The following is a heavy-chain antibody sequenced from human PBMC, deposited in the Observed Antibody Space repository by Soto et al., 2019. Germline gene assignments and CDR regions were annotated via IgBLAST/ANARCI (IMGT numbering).Heavy chain of an antibody. V-gene: IGHV3-15*01. CDR3: TTDPANYDYIWGSYRYFDY. J-gene: IGHJ4*02. CDR1: RFTFSNAW. D-gene: IGHD3-16*02. Sequence: GGSLRLSCAASRFTFSNAWMSWVRQAPGKGLEWVGRIKSKTDGGTTDYAAPVKGRFTISRDDSKNTLYLQMNSLKTEDTAVYYCTTDPANYDYIWGSYRYFDYWGQGTLVTVSS. CDR2: IKSKTDGGTT.